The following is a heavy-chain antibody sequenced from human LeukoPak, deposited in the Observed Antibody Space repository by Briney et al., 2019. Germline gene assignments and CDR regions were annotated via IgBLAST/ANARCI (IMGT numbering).Heavy chain of an antibody. CDR2: ISWNSGSI. CDR1: GFTFDDYA. Sequence: PGRSLRLSCAASGFTFDDYAMHWVRQAPGKGLEWVSGISWNSGSIGYADSVKGRFTISRDNAKNSLYLQMNSLRAEDTAVYYCARGWGVATFPSAFDIWGQGTMVTVSS. V-gene: IGHV3-9*01. CDR3: ARGWGVATFPSAFDI. D-gene: IGHD5-12*01. J-gene: IGHJ3*02.